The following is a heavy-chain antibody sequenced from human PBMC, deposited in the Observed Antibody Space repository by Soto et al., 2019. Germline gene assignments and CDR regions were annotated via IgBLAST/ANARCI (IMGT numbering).Heavy chain of an antibody. Sequence: PGESLKISCKGSGYSFTSNWSSWVRQMPGQGLEGLGRIDPSDSSANYSPSFLGHVTISADKSITTVYLQGSSLKASDTAMYYCARHNYHYGSGSSLSWFDPWGQGTLVTVPS. CDR2: IDPSDSSA. CDR3: ARHNYHYGSGSSLSWFDP. CDR1: GYSFTSNW. J-gene: IGHJ5*02. D-gene: IGHD3-10*01. V-gene: IGHV5-10-1*01.